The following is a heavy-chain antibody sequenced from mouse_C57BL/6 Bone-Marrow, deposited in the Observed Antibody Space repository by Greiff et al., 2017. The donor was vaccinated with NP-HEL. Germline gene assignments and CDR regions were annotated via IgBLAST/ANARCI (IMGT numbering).Heavy chain of an antibody. CDR3: ARYYYYCSSLDD. V-gene: IGHV1-55*01. D-gene: IGHD1-1*01. CDR2: IYPGSGST. J-gene: IGHJ2*01. Sequence: VQLQQPGAELVKPGASVKMSCKASGYTFTSYWITWVKQRPGQGLEWIGDIYPGSGSTNYNEKFKSKATLTVDTSSSTAYMQLSSLTSEDSAVYYGARYYYYCSSLDDWGQGTTLTVSS. CDR1: GYTFTSYW.